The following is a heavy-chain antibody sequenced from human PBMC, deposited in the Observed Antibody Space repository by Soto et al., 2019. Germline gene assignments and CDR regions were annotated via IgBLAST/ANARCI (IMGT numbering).Heavy chain of an antibody. Sequence: LKISCKGSGYSFTSYWIGWVRQMPGKGLEWMGIIYPGDSDTRYSPSFQGQVTISADKSISTAYLQWSSLKASDTAMYYCASHFRLIIGSYYYYGMDVWGQGTTVTVSS. D-gene: IGHD3-22*01. V-gene: IGHV5-51*01. CDR2: IYPGDSDT. J-gene: IGHJ6*02. CDR1: GYSFTSYW. CDR3: ASHFRLIIGSYYYYGMDV.